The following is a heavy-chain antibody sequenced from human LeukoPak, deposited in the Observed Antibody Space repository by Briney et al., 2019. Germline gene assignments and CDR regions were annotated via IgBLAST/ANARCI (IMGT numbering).Heavy chain of an antibody. CDR1: GYTFTSYG. D-gene: IGHD6-6*01. Sequence: GASVKVSCKASGYTFTSYGISWVRQAPGQGLEWMGWISAYNGNTNYAQKLQGRVTMTTDTSTSTAYMELRSLRSDDTAVYYCARAHPKQLVPVSYYYYYYMDVWGKGTTVTVSS. V-gene: IGHV1-18*01. J-gene: IGHJ6*03. CDR2: ISAYNGNT. CDR3: ARAHPKQLVPVSYYYYYYMDV.